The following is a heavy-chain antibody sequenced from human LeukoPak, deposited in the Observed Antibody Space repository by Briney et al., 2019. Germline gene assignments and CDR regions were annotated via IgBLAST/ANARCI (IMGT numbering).Heavy chain of an antibody. CDR3: ARGGHDSSGYYFYYYYGMDV. J-gene: IGHJ6*02. D-gene: IGHD3-22*01. CDR1: GYTFTSYD. V-gene: IGHV1-8*01. Sequence: APVKVSCKASGYTFTSYDINWVRQATGQGLEWMGWMNPNSGNTGYAQKFQGRVTMTRNTSISTAYMELSSLRSEDTAVYYCARGGHDSSGYYFYYYYGMDVWGQGTTVTVSS. CDR2: MNPNSGNT.